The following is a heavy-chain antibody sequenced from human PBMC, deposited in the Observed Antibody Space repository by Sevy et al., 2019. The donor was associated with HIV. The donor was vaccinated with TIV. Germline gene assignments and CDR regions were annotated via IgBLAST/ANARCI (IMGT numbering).Heavy chain of an antibody. J-gene: IGHJ4*02. D-gene: IGHD1-20*01. CDR2: ISGSGGST. V-gene: IGHV3-23*01. CDR1: GFTFSSYA. Sequence: GGSLRLSCAASGFTFSSYAMSWVRQAPGKGLEWVSAISGSGGSTYYADSVKGRFTISRDNSKNTLYLQMNSLRAEDTAVYYCVKGDNWNDAKDYWGQGTLVTVSS. CDR3: VKGDNWNDAKDY.